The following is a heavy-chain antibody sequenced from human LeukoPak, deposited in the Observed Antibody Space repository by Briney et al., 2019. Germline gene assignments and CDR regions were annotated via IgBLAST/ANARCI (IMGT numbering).Heavy chain of an antibody. Sequence: KPSETLSLTCTVSGGSVSSSSYYWSWIRQPPGKGLEWIGYLSYSGSTNYNPPLKSRVSISVDTSKNQFSLKLSSVTAADTAVYYCARGSYNNAWRENYFDYWGQGTLVTVSS. D-gene: IGHD6-19*01. CDR2: LSYSGST. J-gene: IGHJ4*02. CDR3: ARGSYNNAWRENYFDY. CDR1: GGSVSSSSYY. V-gene: IGHV4-61*01.